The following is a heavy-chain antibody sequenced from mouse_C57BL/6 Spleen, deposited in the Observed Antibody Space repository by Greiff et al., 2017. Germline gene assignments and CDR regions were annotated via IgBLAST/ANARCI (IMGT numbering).Heavy chain of an antibody. CDR2: ISSGGSYT. V-gene: IGHV5-6*01. CDR3: ARQYDYDVFAY. CDR1: GFTFSSYG. J-gene: IGHJ3*01. Sequence: EVQLVESGGDLVKPGGSLKLSCAASGFTFSSYGMSWVRQTPDKRLEWVATISSGGSYTYYPDSVKGRFTISRDNAKNTLYLQMSSLKSEDTAMYYCARQYDYDVFAYWGQGTLVTVSA. D-gene: IGHD2-4*01.